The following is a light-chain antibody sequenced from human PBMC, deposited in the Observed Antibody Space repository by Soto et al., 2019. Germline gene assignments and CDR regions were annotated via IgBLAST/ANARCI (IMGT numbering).Light chain of an antibody. J-gene: IGKJ3*01. CDR1: QSISSW. Sequence: DIQMTQSPSTLSASVGDRVTITCRASQSISSWLAWYQQKPGKAPKLLIYKASSLESGVPSRFSGSGSGTECTLTIRSLQPDDFATYYCQQSFTFGPGTKVDIK. V-gene: IGKV1-5*03. CDR3: QQSFT. CDR2: KAS.